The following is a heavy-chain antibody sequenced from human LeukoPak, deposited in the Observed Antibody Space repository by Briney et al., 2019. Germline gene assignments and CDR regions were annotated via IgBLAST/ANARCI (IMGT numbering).Heavy chain of an antibody. CDR2: ISYDGSNK. CDR1: GFTFSSYA. V-gene: IGHV3-30*04. CDR3: AKDLAGYCTNGVCYSGPFYYYYGMDV. D-gene: IGHD2-8*01. Sequence: GGSLRPSCAASGFTFSSYAMHWVRQAPGKGLEWVAVISYDGSNKYYADSVKGRFTISRDNSKNTLYLQMNSLRAEDTAVYYCAKDLAGYCTNGVCYSGPFYYYYGMDVWGQGTTVTVSS. J-gene: IGHJ6*02.